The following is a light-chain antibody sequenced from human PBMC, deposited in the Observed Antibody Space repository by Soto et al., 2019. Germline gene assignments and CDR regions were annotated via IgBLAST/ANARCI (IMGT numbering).Light chain of an antibody. V-gene: IGLV2-11*01. CDR2: DVT. Sequence: QSVLTQPRAVSVSPGQSVTISCTGTSSDVGSYYFVSWYQQHPGKAPNIMIYDVTKRPAGVPDRFSGSKPGTPXSLTISGLQAEDEADYYCSSYTSSSTHVFGPGTQVTV. CDR1: SSDVGSYYF. J-gene: IGLJ1*01. CDR3: SSYTSSSTHV.